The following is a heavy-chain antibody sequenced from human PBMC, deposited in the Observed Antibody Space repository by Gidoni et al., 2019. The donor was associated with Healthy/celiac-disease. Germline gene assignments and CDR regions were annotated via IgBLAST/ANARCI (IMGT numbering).Heavy chain of an antibody. V-gene: IGHV3-23*01. CDR1: GFTFSSYA. CDR3: ASIVVVPAAIWFDP. D-gene: IGHD2-2*01. J-gene: IGHJ5*02. CDR2: ISGRGGST. Sequence: EVQPLESGGGLVQPGGSLRLSCAASGFTFSSYAMSWVRQAPGKGLEWVSAISGRGGSTYYADSVEGRFTISRDNSKNTLYLQMNSLRAEDTAVYYCASIVVVPAAIWFDPWGQGTLVTVSS.